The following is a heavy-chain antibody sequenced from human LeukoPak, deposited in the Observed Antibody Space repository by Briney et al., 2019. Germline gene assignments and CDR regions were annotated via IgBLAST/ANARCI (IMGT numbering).Heavy chain of an antibody. Sequence: GGSLRLSCAASGFTFSYYYMSWIRQAPGEGLEWISYIATTDSHIYYADSVKGRFTISRDNAKNSLYLQMNSLRAEDTAVYYCARDFAPIGQQLVRKPDYWGQGTLVTVSS. CDR1: GFTFSYYY. CDR3: ARDFAPIGQQLVRKPDY. CDR2: IATTDSHI. V-gene: IGHV3-11*04. J-gene: IGHJ4*02. D-gene: IGHD6-13*01.